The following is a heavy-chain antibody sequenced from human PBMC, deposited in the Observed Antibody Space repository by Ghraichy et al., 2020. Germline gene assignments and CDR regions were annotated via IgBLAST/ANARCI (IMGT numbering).Heavy chain of an antibody. Sequence: ASVKVSCKASGYSFTTYTMQWVRQAPGQRLEWMGWINGGDGNTKYSQKFQDRVTITRDTSASTAYMELSRLTSEDTAVYYCARDLGPSYYYGLDVWGQGTTVTVSS. J-gene: IGHJ6*02. CDR1: GYSFTTYT. CDR2: INGGDGNT. V-gene: IGHV1-3*01. CDR3: ARDLGPSYYYGLDV.